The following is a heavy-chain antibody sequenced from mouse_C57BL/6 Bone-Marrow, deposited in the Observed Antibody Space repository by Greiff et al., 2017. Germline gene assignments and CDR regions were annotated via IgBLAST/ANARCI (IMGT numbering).Heavy chain of an antibody. D-gene: IGHD2-4*01. CDR2: IRSGGST. CDR1: GFSLTSYG. V-gene: IGHV2-2*01. Sequence: QVQLQQSGPGLVQPSQSLSITCTVSGFSLTSYGVHWVRQSPGKGLEWLGVIRSGGSTDYNAAFISRLSISKDNSKSQVFFKMNSLQADDTAIYYCARESFYYDYDGWYFDVWGTGTTVTVSS. J-gene: IGHJ1*03. CDR3: ARESFYYDYDGWYFDV.